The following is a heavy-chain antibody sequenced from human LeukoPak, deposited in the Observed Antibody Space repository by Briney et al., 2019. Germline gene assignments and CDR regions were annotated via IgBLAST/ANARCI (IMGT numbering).Heavy chain of an antibody. J-gene: IGHJ4*02. Sequence: ASVKVSCKASGYSVTSYYMHWVRQAPGQGLEWMGIINPSGGGTNYAQKFQGGVTMTRDTSISTAYMELSRLRSDDTAVYYCARDAGYHDYVWGSYRYTDFWGQGTLVTVSS. D-gene: IGHD3-16*02. CDR3: ARDAGYHDYVWGSYRYTDF. V-gene: IGHV1-2*02. CDR2: INPSGGGT. CDR1: GYSVTSYY.